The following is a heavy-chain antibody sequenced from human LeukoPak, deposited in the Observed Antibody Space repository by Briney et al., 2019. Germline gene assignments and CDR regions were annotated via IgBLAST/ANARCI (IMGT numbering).Heavy chain of an antibody. V-gene: IGHV1-18*01. D-gene: IGHD2-2*02. Sequence: ASVKVSCKASGYTFTSYGISWVRQAPGQGLEWMGWISAYNGNTNYAQKLQGRVTMTTDTSTSTAYMELRSLRSDDTAVYYCARADCSSTSCYTAYYYYGMDVWGQGTTVTVSS. J-gene: IGHJ6*02. CDR2: ISAYNGNT. CDR3: ARADCSSTSCYTAYYYYGMDV. CDR1: GYTFTSYG.